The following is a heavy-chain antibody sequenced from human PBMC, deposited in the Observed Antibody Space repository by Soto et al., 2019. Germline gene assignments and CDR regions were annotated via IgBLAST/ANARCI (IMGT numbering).Heavy chain of an antibody. CDR1: GYTFTSYH. V-gene: IGHV1-18*01. J-gene: IGHJ4*02. D-gene: IGHD2-21*02. Sequence: ASVKVSCKASGYTFTSYHITWVRQAPGQGLEWMGWISAYNGNTNYAQNFQGRVSMTTDSSTTTAYMELRNLRSDDTAVYYCARGGGIVVVTAPYDHWGQGTLVTVSS. CDR3: ARGGGIVVVTAPYDH. CDR2: ISAYNGNT.